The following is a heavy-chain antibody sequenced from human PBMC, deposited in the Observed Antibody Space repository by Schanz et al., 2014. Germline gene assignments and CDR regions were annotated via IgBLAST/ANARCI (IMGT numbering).Heavy chain of an antibody. CDR2: IYYSGKI. CDR3: ARAVGTRPYYFDY. CDR1: GGPISSSGYY. D-gene: IGHD6-13*01. V-gene: IGHV4-31*03. Sequence: QLQLQESGSGLVKPSQTLSLTCTVSGGPISSSGYYWSWIRQHPGKGLEWIGYIYYSGKIYYNPSLMSRLSISVDTSKNQFSLKLRSVTAADTAMYYCARAVGTRPYYFDYWGQGTLVTVSS. J-gene: IGHJ4*02.